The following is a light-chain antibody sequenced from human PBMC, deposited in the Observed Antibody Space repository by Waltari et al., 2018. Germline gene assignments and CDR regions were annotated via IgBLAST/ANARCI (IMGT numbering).Light chain of an antibody. J-gene: IGKJ2*01. Sequence: DIQMTQSPSSLSASVGDRVTITCTASQGINTYLQWYQQKPGKTPKRLIYATSTLESGVPSRFSGSGSGTDFTLTISSLQPEDFAVYYCLQRHSLPYTFGQGTKVEIK. CDR2: ATS. CDR3: LQRHSLPYT. CDR1: QGINTY. V-gene: IGKV1-17*01.